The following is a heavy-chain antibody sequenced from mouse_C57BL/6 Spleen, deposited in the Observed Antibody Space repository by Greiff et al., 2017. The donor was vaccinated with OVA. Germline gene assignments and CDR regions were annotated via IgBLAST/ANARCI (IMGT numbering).Heavy chain of an antibody. J-gene: IGHJ3*01. CDR1: GYAFSSSW. Sequence: VQLQQSGPELVKPGASVKISCKASGYAFSSSWMNWVKQRPGKGLEWIGRIYPGDGDTNYNGKFKGKATLTADKSSSTAYMQLSSLTSEDSAVYFCARGDYYGSLTGFAYWGQGTLVTVSA. CDR3: ARGDYYGSLTGFAY. V-gene: IGHV1-82*01. D-gene: IGHD1-1*01. CDR2: IYPGDGDT.